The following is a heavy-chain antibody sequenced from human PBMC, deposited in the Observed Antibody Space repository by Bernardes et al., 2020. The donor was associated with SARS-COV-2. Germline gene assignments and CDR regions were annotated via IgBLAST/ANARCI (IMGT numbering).Heavy chain of an antibody. J-gene: IGHJ5*02. Sequence: SVKVSCKTSGFSFSSSAVQWVRQARGQRLEWIGWIFVGSGNTNYAQKFQERVTITRDMSTSTAYMEMSSLTSDDTAVYYCAADLAPHDIANYFDPWGQGTLVTVSS. CDR1: GFSFSSSA. CDR2: IFVGSGNT. V-gene: IGHV1-58*01. D-gene: IGHD1-7*01. CDR3: AADLAPHDIANYFDP.